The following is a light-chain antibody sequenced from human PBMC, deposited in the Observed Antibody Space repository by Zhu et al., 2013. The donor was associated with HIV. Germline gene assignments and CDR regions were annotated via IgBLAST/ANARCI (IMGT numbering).Light chain of an antibody. CDR3: QQYNNWPRA. J-gene: IGKJ1*01. Sequence: EVLMTQSPATPSVSPGERATLSCRASQSVSNNLAWYQQKPGQAPRLLIYGASTRATGIPARFSGSGSGTEFTLTISSLQSEDFAVYYCQQYNNWPRAFGQGTKVEIK. CDR2: GAS. V-gene: IGKV3-15*01. CDR1: QSVSNN.